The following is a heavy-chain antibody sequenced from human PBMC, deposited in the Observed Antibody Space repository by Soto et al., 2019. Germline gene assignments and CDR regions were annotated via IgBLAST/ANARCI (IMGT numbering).Heavy chain of an antibody. CDR2: ISAYNGNT. D-gene: IGHD4-17*01. V-gene: IGHV1-18*01. CDR3: ARGTNHYGDSRPLGY. Sequence: GASVKVSCKASGYTFTSYGISWVRQAPGQGLEWMGWISAYNGNTNYAQKLQGRVTMTTDTSTSTAYMELRSLRSDDTAVYYCARGTNHYGDSRPLGYWGQGTLVTVSS. CDR1: GYTFTSYG. J-gene: IGHJ4*02.